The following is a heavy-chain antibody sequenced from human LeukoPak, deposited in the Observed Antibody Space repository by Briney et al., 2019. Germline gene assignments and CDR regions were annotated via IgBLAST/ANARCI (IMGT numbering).Heavy chain of an antibody. V-gene: IGHV3-74*01. J-gene: IGHJ6*03. CDR1: GFTFRSYS. CDR2: INSDGSST. D-gene: IGHD6-19*01. CDR3: ARSGYSSGWGPIYYYYMDV. Sequence: GGSLRLSCAASGFTFRSYSMNWVRQAPGKGLVWVSRINSDGSSTSYADSVKGRFTISRDNAKNTLYLQMNSLRAEDTAVYYCARSGYSSGWGPIYYYYMDVWGKGTTVTISS.